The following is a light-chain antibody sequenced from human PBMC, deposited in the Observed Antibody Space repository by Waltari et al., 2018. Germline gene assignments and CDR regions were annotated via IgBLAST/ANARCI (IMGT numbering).Light chain of an antibody. J-gene: IGLJ3*02. CDR3: SSYTTRSTWV. CDR1: INDIGRFDF. V-gene: IGLV2-14*01. CDR2: EVK. Sequence: QSALTQTASVSASPGQSITMSCTGTINDIGRFDFVSWYQQHPGQAPRLLIYEVKYRPSGVSARFSGSKSDNTASPTIFGLQAEDEAYYYCSSYTTRSTWVFGGGTKLTVL.